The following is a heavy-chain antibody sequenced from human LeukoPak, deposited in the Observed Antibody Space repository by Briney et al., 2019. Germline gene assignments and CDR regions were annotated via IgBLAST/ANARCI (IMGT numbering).Heavy chain of an antibody. CDR2: ISGSGGST. D-gene: IGHD2-8*01. V-gene: IGHV3-23*01. Sequence: PGGSLRLSCAASGFTFSDYYMSWVRQAPGKGLEWVSAISGSGGSTYYADSVKGRFTISRDNSKNTLYLQMNSLRAEDTAVYYCAKDIVPRWGRAFDIWGQGTMVTVSS. CDR1: GFTFSDYY. J-gene: IGHJ3*02. CDR3: AKDIVPRWGRAFDI.